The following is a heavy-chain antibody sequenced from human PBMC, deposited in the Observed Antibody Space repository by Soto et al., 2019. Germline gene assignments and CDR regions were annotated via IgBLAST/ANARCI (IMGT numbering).Heavy chain of an antibody. Sequence: AQLVESGGGLVQPGGSLRLSCAASGFTLSRYSMSWVRQAPGKGLEYIAYIDTGSVSTYYADSVEVRFAVFRDNARNSLYLQQNSLRDEDTALYFCTRDRLTGDFREAFDIWGQGTLVTVSS. V-gene: IGHV3-48*02. CDR2: IDTGSVST. J-gene: IGHJ3*02. CDR1: GFTLSRYS. D-gene: IGHD1-20*01. CDR3: TRDRLTGDFREAFDI.